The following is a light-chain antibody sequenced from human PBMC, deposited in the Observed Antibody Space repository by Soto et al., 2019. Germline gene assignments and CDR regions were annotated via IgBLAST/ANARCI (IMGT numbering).Light chain of an antibody. Sequence: DIQMTQSASVLSASVGDRVTITCRASQSINKYLAWYQQRPGRAPKLLIYDASSLESGVPPRFSGSGSGTEFTLTISSLQPDDFATYYCQQYRSFLQLFGQGT. CDR1: QSINKY. CDR2: DAS. J-gene: IGKJ1*01. CDR3: QQYRSFLQL. V-gene: IGKV1-5*01.